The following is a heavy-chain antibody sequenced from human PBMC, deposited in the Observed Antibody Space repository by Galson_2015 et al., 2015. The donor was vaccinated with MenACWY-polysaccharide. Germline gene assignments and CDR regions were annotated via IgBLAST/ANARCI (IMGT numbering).Heavy chain of an antibody. CDR3: ARIETGGGSFGWFGP. Sequence: LSLTCAVSGGSITSHFWPWIRQPPGKGLEWIGYMSYSGFTKYNPSLWSRVSTSVDTSKNQFSLRLYSVTGADTAVYYCARIETGGGSFGWFGPWGQGTLVTVSS. D-gene: IGHD3-16*01. V-gene: IGHV4-59*11. J-gene: IGHJ5*02. CDR2: MSYSGFT. CDR1: GGSITSHF.